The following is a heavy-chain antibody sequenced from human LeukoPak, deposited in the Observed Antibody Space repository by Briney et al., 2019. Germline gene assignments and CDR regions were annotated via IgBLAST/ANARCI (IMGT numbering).Heavy chain of an antibody. J-gene: IGHJ4*02. V-gene: IGHV1-2*02. CDR3: AGEYSSSGLDY. Sequence: ASVKVSCKASGYTFTGYYMHWVRQAPGQGLEWMGRINPNSGGTNYAQEFQGRVTMTRDTSISTAYMELSRLRSDDTAVYYCAGEYSSSGLDYWGQGTLVTVSS. CDR1: GYTFTGYY. D-gene: IGHD6-6*01. CDR2: INPNSGGT.